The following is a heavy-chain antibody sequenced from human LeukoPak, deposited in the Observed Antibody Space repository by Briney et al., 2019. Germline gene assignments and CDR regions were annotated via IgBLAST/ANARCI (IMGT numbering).Heavy chain of an antibody. V-gene: IGHV3-53*04. J-gene: IGHJ5*02. CDR2: IYSGGST. CDR1: GFTFSSSG. CDR3: ARGEFDP. Sequence: GRSLRLSCAASGFTFSSSGMNWVRQAPGKGLEWVSVIYSGGSTYYADSVKGRFSISRHNSENTVYLQMNSLRPEDTAVYYCARGEFDPWGQGTLVTVSS.